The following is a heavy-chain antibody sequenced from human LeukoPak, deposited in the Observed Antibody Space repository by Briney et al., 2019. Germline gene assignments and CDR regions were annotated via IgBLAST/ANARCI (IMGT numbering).Heavy chain of an antibody. CDR1: GFIFSSYG. J-gene: IGHJ3*01. Sequence: GGSLRLSCAASGFIFSSYGMHWVRQAPGKGLEWVATIWYDGGNKYYADSEKGRFTISRDNSKNTLYLQMSSLRAEDTAVYYCARAAGAGSDAFAFWGQGTMVTVSS. D-gene: IGHD6-13*01. CDR2: IWYDGGNK. CDR3: ARAAGAGSDAFAF. V-gene: IGHV3-33*01.